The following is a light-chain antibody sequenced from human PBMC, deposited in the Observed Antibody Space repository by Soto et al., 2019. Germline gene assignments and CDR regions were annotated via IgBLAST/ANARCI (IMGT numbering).Light chain of an antibody. Sequence: EIVLTQSPGTLSLSPGERATLSCRASQSFTSNYLAWYQQKPGQAPRLLMYDAVNRAPGIPARFSGSGSGTDFTLTISSLEPEDFAVYYCQQRSIWPPFTFGGGTKGDIK. CDR3: QQRSIWPPFT. V-gene: IGKV3-11*01. CDR2: DAV. CDR1: QSFTSNY. J-gene: IGKJ4*01.